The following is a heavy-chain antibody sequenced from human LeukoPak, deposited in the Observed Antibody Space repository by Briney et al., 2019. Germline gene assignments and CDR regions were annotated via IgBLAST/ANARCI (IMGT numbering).Heavy chain of an antibody. J-gene: IGHJ4*02. D-gene: IGHD4-17*01. CDR1: GGSISSSNW. V-gene: IGHV4-4*02. Sequence: KPSQTLSLTCAVSGGSISSSNWWSWVRQPPGKGLEWIGEIYHSGSTNYNPSLKSRVTISVDKSKNQFSLKLSSVTAADTAVYYCARSRGDYGDYGNDYWGQGTLVTVSS. CDR3: ARSRGDYGDYGNDY. CDR2: IYHSGST.